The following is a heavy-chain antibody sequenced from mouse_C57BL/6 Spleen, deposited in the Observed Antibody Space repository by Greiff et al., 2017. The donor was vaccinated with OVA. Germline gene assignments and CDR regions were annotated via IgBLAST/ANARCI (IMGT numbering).Heavy chain of an antibody. V-gene: IGHV1-15*01. CDR3: TRFRVVDYAMDY. D-gene: IGHD1-1*01. CDR2: IDPETGGT. J-gene: IGHJ4*01. Sequence: QVHVKQSGAELVRPGASVTLSCKASGYTFTDYEMHWVKQTPVHGLEWIGAIDPETGGTAYNQKFKGKAILTADKSSSTAYMELRSLTSEDSAVYYCTRFRVVDYAMDYWGQGTSVTVSS. CDR1: GYTFTDYE.